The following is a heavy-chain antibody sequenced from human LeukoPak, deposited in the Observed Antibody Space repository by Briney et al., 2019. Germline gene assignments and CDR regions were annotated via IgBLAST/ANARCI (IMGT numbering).Heavy chain of an antibody. CDR1: GFSFSYYR. CDR2: IMQDGSER. V-gene: IGHV3-7*01. J-gene: IGHJ5*02. Sequence: GGSLRLSCAASGFSFSYYRMSWVRQAPGKGLEWVANIMQDGSERYYADSVKGRFTISRDNARNSLNSLSTEDTALYYCARDAASGNNWFDPWGQGTLVTVSS. D-gene: IGHD3-3*01. CDR3: ARDAASGNNWFDP.